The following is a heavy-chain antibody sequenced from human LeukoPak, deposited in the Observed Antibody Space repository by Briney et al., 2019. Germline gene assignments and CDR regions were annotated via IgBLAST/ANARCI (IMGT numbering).Heavy chain of an antibody. D-gene: IGHD6-13*01. CDR3: ANQIAAAGHVGY. CDR2: FYYSWGT. J-gene: IGHJ4*02. Sequence: PSESLSLNCSVFNDSFSRIPFFSAWIRQPPGKPLQWIGSFYYSWGTYYNPALKSRVTVSVDTSKNQFSLKLSSVTAADTAVYYCANQIAAAGHVGYWGQGTLVTVSS. V-gene: IGHV4-39*07. CDR1: NDSFSRIPFF.